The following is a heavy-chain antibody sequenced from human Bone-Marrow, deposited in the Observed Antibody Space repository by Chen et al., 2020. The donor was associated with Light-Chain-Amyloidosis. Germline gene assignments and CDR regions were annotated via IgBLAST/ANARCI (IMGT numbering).Heavy chain of an antibody. CDR1: GFTFSNAW. Sequence: EVQLVEYGGGLVKPGGSIRLSCAASGFTFSNAWMSWVRQAPGKGLEWVGRIKSKTDGGTTDYAAPVKGRFTISRDDSKNTLYLQMNSLKTEDTAVYYCTTVTYDYVWGSYRYRSYWGQGTLVTVSS. CDR3: TTVTYDYVWGSYRYRSY. J-gene: IGHJ4*02. CDR2: IKSKTDGGTT. V-gene: IGHV3-15*01. D-gene: IGHD3-16*02.